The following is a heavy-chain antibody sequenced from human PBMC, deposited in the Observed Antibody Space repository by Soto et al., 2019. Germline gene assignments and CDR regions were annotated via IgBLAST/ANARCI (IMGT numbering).Heavy chain of an antibody. CDR2: IYYTGST. Sequence: PSETLSLTCTVSGGSISDYYWSWIRQPPGKGLEWVGYIYYTGSTTYNPSLKSRVTISVDTSKNQFSLKLSSVTAADTAVYYCAREHYDSSGYIFDPWGQGTLVTVSS. D-gene: IGHD3-22*01. CDR3: AREHYDSSGYIFDP. J-gene: IGHJ5*02. V-gene: IGHV4-59*01. CDR1: GGSISDYY.